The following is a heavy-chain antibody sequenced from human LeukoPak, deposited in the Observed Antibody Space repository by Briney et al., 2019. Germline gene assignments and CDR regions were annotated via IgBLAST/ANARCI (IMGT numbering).Heavy chain of an antibody. CDR2: IYHSGST. CDR1: GGSISSSNW. CDR3: ARVSYSSSRYGVA. D-gene: IGHD6-13*01. Sequence: PSETLSLTCAVSGGSISSSNWWGWVRQPPGKGLEWIGEIYHSGSTNYNPSLKSRVTISVDKSKNQFSLKLSSVTAADTAVYYCARVSYSSSRYGVAWGQGTMVTVSS. J-gene: IGHJ3*01. V-gene: IGHV4-4*02.